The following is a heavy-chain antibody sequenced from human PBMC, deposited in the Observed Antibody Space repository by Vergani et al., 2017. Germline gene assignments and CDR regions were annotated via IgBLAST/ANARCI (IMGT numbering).Heavy chain of an antibody. V-gene: IGHV4-34*01. Sequence: QVQLQQWGAGLLKPSETLSLTCAVYGGSFSGYYWSWIRQPPGKGLEWIGEINHSGSTNYNPALKSRVTISVDTSKNQFSLKLSSVTAADTAVYYGARVKRGYSYGYRDQPDFDDWGQGTLVTVSS. J-gene: IGHJ4*02. CDR2: INHSGST. CDR3: ARVKRGYSYGYRDQPDFDD. D-gene: IGHD5-18*01. CDR1: GGSFSGYY.